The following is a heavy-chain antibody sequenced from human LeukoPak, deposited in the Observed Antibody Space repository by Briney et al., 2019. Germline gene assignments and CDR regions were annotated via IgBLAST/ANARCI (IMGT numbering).Heavy chain of an antibody. Sequence: GGSECPSCAASGFPFSNYWMNWARQAPGKGLEWVANIKQDGSEKYYVDSVKGRFTISRDNAKNSLFLQMNSLRAEDTAVYYCARASYDNSGYLGYWGQGTLVTVSS. V-gene: IGHV3-7*04. J-gene: IGHJ4*02. CDR2: IKQDGSEK. CDR3: ARASYDNSGYLGY. D-gene: IGHD3-22*01. CDR1: GFPFSNYW.